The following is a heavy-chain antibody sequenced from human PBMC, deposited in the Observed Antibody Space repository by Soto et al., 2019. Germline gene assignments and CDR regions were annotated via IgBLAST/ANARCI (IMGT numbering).Heavy chain of an antibody. J-gene: IGHJ4*02. D-gene: IGHD3-10*01. CDR2: ISGGGDTT. CDR1: GFTFNNYA. Sequence: EVQLLESGGGLVQPGGSLRLSCAASGFTFNNYAMSWVRQAPGKGLEWVSAISGGGDTTSYADSVKGRFTVSRDGSKNTRKPQMNSPRAENTAEDYCAKGRGGSGSLTPRFDFWGQGTLVTVSS. CDR3: AKGRGGSGSLTPRFDF. V-gene: IGHV3-23*01.